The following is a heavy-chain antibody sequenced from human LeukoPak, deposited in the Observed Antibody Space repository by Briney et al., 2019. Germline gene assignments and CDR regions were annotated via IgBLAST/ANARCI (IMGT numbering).Heavy chain of an antibody. Sequence: PSETLSLTCTVSGGSISSGDYYWSWIRQPPGKGLEWIGEINHSGSTNYNPSLKSRVTISVDTSKNQFSLKLSSVTAADTAVYYCARSPGGSRSYWGQGTLVTVSS. J-gene: IGHJ4*02. CDR2: INHSGST. D-gene: IGHD3-10*01. V-gene: IGHV4-39*07. CDR3: ARSPGGSRSY. CDR1: GGSISSGDYY.